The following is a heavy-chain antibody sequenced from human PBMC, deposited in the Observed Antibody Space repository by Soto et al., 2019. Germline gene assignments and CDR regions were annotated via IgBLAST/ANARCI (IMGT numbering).Heavy chain of an antibody. CDR1: GFTFSTYP. J-gene: IGHJ6*02. CDR3: VKPPAITASYCYYDMDV. Sequence: EAQLLESGGGLVQPGGSLRLSCAASGFTFSTYPMSWVRQAPGKGLEWVSGISGSGISTYYTYSVQGRFTISRDNSKNTVFLQMNSLRDEDTAVYYCVKPPAITASYCYYDMDVWGQGTTVTVSS. D-gene: IGHD2-2*01. V-gene: IGHV3-23*01. CDR2: ISGSGIST.